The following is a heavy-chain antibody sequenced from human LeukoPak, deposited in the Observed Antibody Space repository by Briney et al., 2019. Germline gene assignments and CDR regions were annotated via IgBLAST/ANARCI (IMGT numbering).Heavy chain of an antibody. CDR2: IYYSGST. D-gene: IGHD2-2*02. V-gene: IGHV4-30-4*08. Sequence: PSQTLSLTCTVSGGSISSGDYYWSWIRQPPGKGLEWIGYIYYSGSTYYNPSLKGRVTISVDTSKSQFSLKLSSVTAADTAVYYCARDTLKGGLDYWGQGTLVTVSS. CDR1: GGSISSGDYY. CDR3: ARDTLKGGLDY. J-gene: IGHJ4*02.